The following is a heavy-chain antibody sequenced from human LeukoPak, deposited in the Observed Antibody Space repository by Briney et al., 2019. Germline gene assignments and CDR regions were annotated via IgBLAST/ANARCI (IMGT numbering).Heavy chain of an antibody. J-gene: IGHJ4*02. D-gene: IGHD6-13*01. V-gene: IGHV1-18*01. CDR3: ARVKGIAASSYFDY. CDR1: GYTFTSYG. CDR2: ISAYNGNT. Sequence: ASVKVSCTASGYTFTSYGISWVRQAPGQGLEWMGWISAYNGNTNYAQKLQGRVTMTTDTSTSTAYMELRSLRSDDTAVYYCARVKGIAASSYFDYWGQGTLVTVSS.